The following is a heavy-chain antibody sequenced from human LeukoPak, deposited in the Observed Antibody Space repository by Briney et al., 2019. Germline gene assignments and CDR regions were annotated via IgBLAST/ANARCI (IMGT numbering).Heavy chain of an antibody. Sequence: SETLSLTCTVSGGSISSYYWSWIRQPAGKGLEWIGRIYTSGSTNYNPSLKSRVTMSVDTSKNQFSLKLSSVTAADTAVYYCARDQVEIVVVPAAINYYYYMDVWGKGTTVTISS. CDR1: GGSISSYY. CDR2: IYTSGST. J-gene: IGHJ6*03. CDR3: ARDQVEIVVVPAAINYYYYMDV. D-gene: IGHD2-2*02. V-gene: IGHV4-4*07.